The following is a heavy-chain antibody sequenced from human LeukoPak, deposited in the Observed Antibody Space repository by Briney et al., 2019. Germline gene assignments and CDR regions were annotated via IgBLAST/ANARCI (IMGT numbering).Heavy chain of an antibody. D-gene: IGHD3-10*01. J-gene: IGHJ6*02. V-gene: IGHV3-7*01. Sequence: GGSLRLSCAASGFTFSSYWMSWVRQAPGKGREWVANIKQDGSEKYYVDSVKGRFTISRDNAKNSLYLQMNSLRAEDTAVYYCARSSRGASPYYYYYGMDVWGQGTTVTVSS. CDR3: ARSSRGASPYYYYYGMDV. CDR1: GFTFSSYW. CDR2: IKQDGSEK.